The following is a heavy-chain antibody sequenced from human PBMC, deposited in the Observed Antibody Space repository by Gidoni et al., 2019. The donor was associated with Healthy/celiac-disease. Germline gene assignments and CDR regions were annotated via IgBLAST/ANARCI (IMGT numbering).Heavy chain of an antibody. CDR1: VFTFDVYA. J-gene: IGHJ6*02. CDR2: ISGNIGSI. V-gene: IGHV3-9*01. CDR3: AKEVGSSWLYYYYGMDV. Sequence: EVQLVVSGGGLVQPGRSLRLSCAASVFTFDVYAMHWVRQAPGKGLEWVSGISGNIGSIGYADSVKGRFTISRDNAKNSLYLQMNSLRAEDTALYYCAKEVGSSWLYYYYGMDVWGQGTTVTVSS. D-gene: IGHD6-13*01.